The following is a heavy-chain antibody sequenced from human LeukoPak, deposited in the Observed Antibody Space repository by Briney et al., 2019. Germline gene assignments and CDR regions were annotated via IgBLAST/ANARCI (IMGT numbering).Heavy chain of an antibody. Sequence: GGSLRLSCAASGFTVSGTHMSWVRQAPGKGLEWVSAIYTGGTTYYSDSVEGRFTISRDKSKNTLYLQMDSLRVEDTAVYYCARDQATSGGGLDSWGQGALVTVSS. CDR3: ARDQATSGGGLDS. J-gene: IGHJ4*02. CDR2: IYTGGTT. CDR1: GFTVSGTH. D-gene: IGHD3-16*01. V-gene: IGHV3-53*01.